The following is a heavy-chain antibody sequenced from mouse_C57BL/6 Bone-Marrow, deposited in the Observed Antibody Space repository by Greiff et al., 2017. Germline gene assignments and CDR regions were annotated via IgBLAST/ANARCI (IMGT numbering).Heavy chain of an antibody. D-gene: IGHD1-1*01. V-gene: IGHV1-69*01. CDR3: AIITTVVAEYFDG. CDR1: GYTFTSYW. Sequence: QVQLQQPGAELVMPGASVKLSCKASGYTFTSYWMHWVKQRPGQGLEWIGEIDPSDSYTNYNQKFKGKSTLTVDKSSSTAYMQLSSLTSEDSAVYYCAIITTVVAEYFDGWGTGTTVTVSS. CDR2: IDPSDSYT. J-gene: IGHJ1*03.